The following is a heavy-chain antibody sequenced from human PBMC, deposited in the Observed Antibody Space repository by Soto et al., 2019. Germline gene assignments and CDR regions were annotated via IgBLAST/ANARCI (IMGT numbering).Heavy chain of an antibody. CDR2: IIPIFGTA. V-gene: IGHV1-69*06. Sequence: SVKVSCKASGGTFSSYAISWVRQAPGQGLEWMGGIIPIFGTANYAQKFQGRVTITADKSTSTAYMELSSLRSEDTAVYYCAREGIVVVPDYEGYYYYGMDVWGQGTTVTVS. CDR1: GGTFSSYA. D-gene: IGHD2-2*01. CDR3: AREGIVVVPDYEGYYYYGMDV. J-gene: IGHJ6*02.